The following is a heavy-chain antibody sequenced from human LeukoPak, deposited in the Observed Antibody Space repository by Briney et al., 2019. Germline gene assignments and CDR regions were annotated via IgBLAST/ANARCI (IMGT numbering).Heavy chain of an antibody. CDR3: ARDSYCGGDCLYYFDY. V-gene: IGHV1-2*04. J-gene: IGHJ4*02. D-gene: IGHD2-21*01. CDR1: GYTITDYY. CDR2: IIPNTGGT. Sequence: GASVKVSCKASGYTITDYYLHWVRQAPGQGLEWMGWIIPNTGGTNYAQKFQDWVTMSSDTSISTAYMELSSLRSDDTAVYYCARDSYCGGDCLYYFDYWGQGTLVTVSS.